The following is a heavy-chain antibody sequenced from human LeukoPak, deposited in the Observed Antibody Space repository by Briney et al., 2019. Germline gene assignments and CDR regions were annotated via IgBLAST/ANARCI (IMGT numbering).Heavy chain of an antibody. CDR1: GYTFTGYY. CDR3: AARRGIPYAMDV. CDR2: INPNSGGT. J-gene: IGHJ6*02. Sequence: GASVKVSCKASGYTFTGYYMHWVRQAPGQGLEWMGWINPNSGGTIYAQKFQGRVTMTEDTSTDTAYMELSSLRSEDTAVYYCAARRGIPYAMDVWGQGTTVTVSS. V-gene: IGHV1-2*02. D-gene: IGHD2-2*01.